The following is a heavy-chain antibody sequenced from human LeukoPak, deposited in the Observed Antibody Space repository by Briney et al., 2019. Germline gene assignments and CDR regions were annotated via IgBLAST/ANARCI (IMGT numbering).Heavy chain of an antibody. D-gene: IGHD3-10*01. CDR2: INHSGST. V-gene: IGHV4-34*01. Sequence: SETLSLTCAVYGGSFSGYYWSWIRQPPGKGLEWIGEINHSGSTNYNPSLKSRVTISVTAADTVVYYCARHVVKVVRGVFIQNYFDYWGQGTLVTVSS. J-gene: IGHJ4*02. CDR1: GGSFSGYY. CDR3: NYFDY.